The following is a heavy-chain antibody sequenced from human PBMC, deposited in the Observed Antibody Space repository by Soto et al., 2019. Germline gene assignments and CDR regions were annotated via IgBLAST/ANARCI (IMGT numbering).Heavy chain of an antibody. CDR3: AKDARPDGYWDFDY. CDR1: GFTFGASA. Sequence: GGSLRLSCAASGFTFGASALQWVRQASGKGLEWLGRIGSRGETYATTYAASVKGRFTISRDDSKKTAYLQMNSLESEDTAVYYCAKDARPDGYWDFDYWGQGTLVTVSS. D-gene: IGHD5-12*01. V-gene: IGHV3-73*01. CDR2: IGSRGETYAT. J-gene: IGHJ4*02.